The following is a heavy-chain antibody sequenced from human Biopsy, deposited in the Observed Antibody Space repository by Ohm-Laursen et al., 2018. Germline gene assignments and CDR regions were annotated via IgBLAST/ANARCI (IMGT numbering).Heavy chain of an antibody. CDR2: FAPENGKT. CDR3: AADINVWNVNY. D-gene: IGHD1-1*01. CDR1: GYTLTELS. V-gene: IGHV1-24*01. J-gene: IGHJ4*02. Sequence: ASVKVSCKVSGYTLTELSMHWVRQAPGRGVEWMGGFAPENGKTIYAQKFQGRVTMTEDTSTDTAYMELSSLRSEDTAVYYCAADINVWNVNYWGQGTQVTVSS.